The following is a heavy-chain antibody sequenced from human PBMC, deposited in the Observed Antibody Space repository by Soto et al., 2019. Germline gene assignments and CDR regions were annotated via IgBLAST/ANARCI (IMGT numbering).Heavy chain of an antibody. CDR2: ISAYNGNT. J-gene: IGHJ5*02. V-gene: IGHV1-18*01. Sequence: ASVKVSFKASGYTFTSYGISWGRQAPGQGLEWMGWISAYNGNTNYAQKLQGRVTMTTDTSTSTAYMELRSLRSDDTAVYYCARDTGAVAGTGWFDPWGQGTLVTVSS. D-gene: IGHD6-19*01. CDR3: ARDTGAVAGTGWFDP. CDR1: GYTFTSYG.